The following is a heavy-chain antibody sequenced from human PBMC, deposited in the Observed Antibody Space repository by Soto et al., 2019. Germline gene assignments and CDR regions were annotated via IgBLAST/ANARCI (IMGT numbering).Heavy chain of an antibody. D-gene: IGHD6-6*01. V-gene: IGHV1-18*01. CDR3: ASSGSVWQLGWFDP. Sequence: ASVKVSCKASGYTFTSYGISWVRQAPGQGLEWMGWISAYNGNTNYAQKLQGRVTMTTDTSTSTAYMELRSLRSDDTAVYYRASSGSVWQLGWFDPWGQGTLVTVSS. CDR1: GYTFTSYG. CDR2: ISAYNGNT. J-gene: IGHJ5*02.